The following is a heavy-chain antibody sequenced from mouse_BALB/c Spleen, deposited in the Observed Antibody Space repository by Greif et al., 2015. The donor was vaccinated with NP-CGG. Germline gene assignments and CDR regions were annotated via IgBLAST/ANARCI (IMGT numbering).Heavy chain of an antibody. Sequence: QVQLQQSGPELAKPGASVRISCKASGYTFTSYYIHWVKQRPGQGLEWIGWIYPGNVNTKYNEKFKGKATLTADKSSSTAYMQLSSLTSEDSAVYFCANYRYDYYAMDYWGQGTSVTVSS. J-gene: IGHJ4*01. CDR2: IYPGNVNT. V-gene: IGHV1S56*01. D-gene: IGHD2-14*01. CDR3: ANYRYDYYAMDY. CDR1: GYTFTSYY.